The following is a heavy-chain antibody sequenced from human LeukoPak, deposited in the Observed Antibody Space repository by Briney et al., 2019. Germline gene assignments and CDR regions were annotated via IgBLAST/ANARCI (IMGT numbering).Heavy chain of an antibody. D-gene: IGHD2-21*02. Sequence: SETLSLTCTVSGGSISSYYWSWIRQPPGKGLEWIGYIYYSGSTNYNPSLKSRVTISVDTSKNQFSLKLSSVTAADTAVYYCARDVIVETGYFDNWGQGTLVTVSS. V-gene: IGHV4-59*01. CDR2: IYYSGST. J-gene: IGHJ4*02. CDR1: GGSISSYY. CDR3: ARDVIVETGYFDN.